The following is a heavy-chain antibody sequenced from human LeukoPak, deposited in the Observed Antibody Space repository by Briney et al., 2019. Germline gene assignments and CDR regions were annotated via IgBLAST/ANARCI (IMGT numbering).Heavy chain of an antibody. Sequence: SETLSLTCTVSGGSISSSSYYWGWIRQPPGKGLEWIVSIYYSGSTYYNPSLKSRVTISVDTSKNQFSLKLSSVTAADTAVYYCARTGYSGGWYWYFDLWGRGTLVTVSS. J-gene: IGHJ2*01. D-gene: IGHD6-19*01. CDR2: IYYSGST. V-gene: IGHV4-39*01. CDR3: ARTGYSGGWYWYFDL. CDR1: GGSISSSSYY.